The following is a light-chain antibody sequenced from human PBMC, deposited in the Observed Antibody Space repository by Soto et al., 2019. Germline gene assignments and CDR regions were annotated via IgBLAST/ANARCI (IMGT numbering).Light chain of an antibody. Sequence: VLTQSPGTPSFSPGGRATLSCRASQNINNNYLAWYQHKPGQAPRLLIYDASLRATGVPDRFSGSGSGTDFTLTITRLEPDDSAVYYCQQHGISHITFGQGTRLEIK. J-gene: IGKJ5*01. CDR2: DAS. V-gene: IGKV3-20*01. CDR1: QNINNNY. CDR3: QQHGISHIT.